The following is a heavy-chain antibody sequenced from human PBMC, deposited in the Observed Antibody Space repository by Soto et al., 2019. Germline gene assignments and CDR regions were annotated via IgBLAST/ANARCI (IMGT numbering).Heavy chain of an antibody. Sequence: GGSLRLSCAASGFTFSSYAMSWVRQVPGKGLEWVSSISGSGGTTYHADSVKGRFTISRDNSKNTLYLQMNSLRAEDTAVYYCAKDVIVNRVGRWGTYSENWFDPWGQGTLVTVSS. J-gene: IGHJ5*02. CDR2: ISGSGGTT. CDR3: AKDVIVNRVGRWGTYSENWFDP. CDR1: GFTFSSYA. V-gene: IGHV3-23*01. D-gene: IGHD3-16*01.